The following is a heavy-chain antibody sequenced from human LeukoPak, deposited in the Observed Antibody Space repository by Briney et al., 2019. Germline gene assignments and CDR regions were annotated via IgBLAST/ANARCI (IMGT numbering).Heavy chain of an antibody. CDR2: ISGSGGST. Sequence: PGGSLRLSCAASGFTFSSYAMSWVRQAPGKGLEWVSAISGSGGSTYYADSVKGRFTTSRDNSKNTLYLQMNSLRAEGTAVYYCAKGLRYFDWLFFDYWGQGTLVTVSS. V-gene: IGHV3-23*01. CDR3: AKGLRYFDWLFFDY. J-gene: IGHJ4*02. D-gene: IGHD3-9*01. CDR1: GFTFSSYA.